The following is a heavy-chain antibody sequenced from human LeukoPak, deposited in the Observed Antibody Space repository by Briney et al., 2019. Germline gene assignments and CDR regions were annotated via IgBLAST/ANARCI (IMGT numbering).Heavy chain of an antibody. Sequence: GGSLRLSCAASGFTVSSNYMSWVRQAPGKGLEWVSSISTTSSYIYYADSVKGRFTISRDNAKNSLYLQMNSLRAEDTAVYYCARDPYSSSWYSHDFDYWGQGTLVTVSS. CDR3: ARDPYSSSWYSHDFDY. V-gene: IGHV3-21*04. J-gene: IGHJ4*02. D-gene: IGHD6-13*01. CDR2: ISTTSSYI. CDR1: GFTVSSNY.